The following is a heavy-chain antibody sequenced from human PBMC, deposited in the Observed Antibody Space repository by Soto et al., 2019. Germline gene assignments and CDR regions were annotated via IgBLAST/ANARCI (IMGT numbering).Heavy chain of an antibody. CDR2: ISYDGSNK. V-gene: IGHV3-30*18. CDR3: AKDSKSGSYFDY. D-gene: IGHD1-26*01. J-gene: IGHJ4*02. CDR1: GFTFSSYG. Sequence: GGSLRLSCAASGFTFSSYGMHWVRQAPGKGLEWVAVISYDGSNKYYADSVKGRITISRDNSKNTLYLQMNSLRAEDTAVYYCAKDSKSGSYFDYWGQGTLVPVSS.